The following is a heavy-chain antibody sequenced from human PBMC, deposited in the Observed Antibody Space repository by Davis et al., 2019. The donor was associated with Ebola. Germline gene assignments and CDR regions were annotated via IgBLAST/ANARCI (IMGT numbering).Heavy chain of an antibody. CDR2: IYHSGIT. D-gene: IGHD2-21*02. J-gene: IGHJ4*02. Sequence: MPSETLSLTCTVSGDSISDYYWSWIRQPPGKGLEWIGYIYHSGITKYNPSLKSRVTISVDKSKNQFSLNLNSVTAADTAVYYCGRVCGNGCSGIDYWGQGTLVTVSS. V-gene: IGHV4-59*12. CDR3: GRVCGNGCSGIDY. CDR1: GDSISDYY.